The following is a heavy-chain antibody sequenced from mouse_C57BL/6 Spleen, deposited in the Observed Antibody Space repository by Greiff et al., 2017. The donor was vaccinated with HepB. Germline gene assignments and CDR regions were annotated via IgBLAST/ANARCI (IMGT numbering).Heavy chain of an antibody. CDR1: GYTFTSYG. V-gene: IGHV1-81*01. J-gene: IGHJ3*01. Sequence: VQLQQSGAEPARPGASVKLSCKASGYTFTSYGISGVKQRTGQGLEWIGEIYPRSGNTYYNEKFKGKATLTADKSSSTAYMELRSLTSEDSAVYFCARGNYYDYDDWFAYWGQGTLVTVSA. CDR3: ARGNYYDYDDWFAY. D-gene: IGHD2-4*01. CDR2: IYPRSGNT.